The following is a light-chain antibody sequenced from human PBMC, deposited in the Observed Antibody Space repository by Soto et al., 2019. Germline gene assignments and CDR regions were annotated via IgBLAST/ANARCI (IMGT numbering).Light chain of an antibody. J-gene: IGKJ4*01. Sequence: DIQMTQSPSVVSASVGDRVTITCRASQGISSYVAWFQQKPGKDPKSLIYAASKLQSGVPSRFSGSGSGTEFTLTISSLQPEDFATYYCLQHNSYPVSFGGGTKVEIK. CDR2: AAS. V-gene: IGKV1-17*03. CDR3: LQHNSYPVS. CDR1: QGISSY.